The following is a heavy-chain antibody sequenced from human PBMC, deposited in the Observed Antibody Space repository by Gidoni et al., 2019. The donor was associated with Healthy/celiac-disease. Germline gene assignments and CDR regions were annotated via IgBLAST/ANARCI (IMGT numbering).Heavy chain of an antibody. CDR3: AKASSMAGTLEY. D-gene: IGHD6-19*01. CDR1: GFTFDDYA. Sequence: EVQLVESGGGLVQPGRSLRLSCAASGFTFDDYAMNWVRQAPGNGLEWVSGISWNSGSIGYADSVKGRFTISRDNAKNSLYLQMNSLRAEDTALYYCAKASSMAGTLEYWGQGTLVTVSS. J-gene: IGHJ4*02. CDR2: ISWNSGSI. V-gene: IGHV3-9*01.